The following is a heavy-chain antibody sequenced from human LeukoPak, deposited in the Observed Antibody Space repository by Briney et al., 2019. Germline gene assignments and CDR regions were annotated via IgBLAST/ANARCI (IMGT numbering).Heavy chain of an antibody. Sequence: SETLSLTCAVYGGSFSGYYWSWIRQPPGKGLEWIGEINHSGSTNYNPSLKSRVTISVDTSKNQFSLKLSSVTAADTAVYYCATEIVATIEGYYYYYMDVWGKGTTVTISS. J-gene: IGHJ6*03. CDR1: GGSFSGYY. CDR3: ATEIVATIEGYYYYYMDV. CDR2: INHSGST. D-gene: IGHD5-12*01. V-gene: IGHV4-34*01.